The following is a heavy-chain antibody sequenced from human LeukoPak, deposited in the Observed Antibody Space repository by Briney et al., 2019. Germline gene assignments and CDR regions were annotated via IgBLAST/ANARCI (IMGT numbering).Heavy chain of an antibody. Sequence: SETLSLTCTVSGGSISSYYWSWIRQPPGKGLEWIGYIYYSGSTNYNPSLKSRVTISIDTSKNQFSLKLSSMTAADTAVYYCARDPSGSYYLSGAFDIWGQGTMVTVSS. J-gene: IGHJ3*02. CDR1: GGSISSYY. CDR2: IYYSGST. V-gene: IGHV4-59*01. CDR3: ARDPSGSYYLSGAFDI. D-gene: IGHD1-26*01.